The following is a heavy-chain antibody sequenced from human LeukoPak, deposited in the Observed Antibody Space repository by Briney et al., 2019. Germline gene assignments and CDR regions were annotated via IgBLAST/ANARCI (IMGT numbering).Heavy chain of an antibody. V-gene: IGHV3-48*04. D-gene: IGHD5-18*01. CDR2: ISSSSTSI. CDR1: GLTFSGYT. J-gene: IGHJ4*02. CDR3: ARDRWTAMKD. Sequence: GGSLRLSCAASGLTFSGYTMHWVRQAPGKGLECVSYISSSSTSIYYADSVKGRFTISRDNAKNSLWLQMNSLRAEDTAVYYCARDRWTAMKDWGPGTLVTVSS.